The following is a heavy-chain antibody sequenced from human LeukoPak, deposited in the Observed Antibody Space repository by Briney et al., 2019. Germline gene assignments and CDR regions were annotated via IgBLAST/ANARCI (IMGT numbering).Heavy chain of an antibody. V-gene: IGHV4-34*01. Sequence: PSETLSLTCAVYGGSFSGYYWSWIRQPPGKGLEWIGEINHSGSTNYNPSLKSRVTISVDTSKNQFSLKLSSVTAADTAVYYCARAASSGWSFDYWGQGTLVTVSS. CDR3: ARAASSGWSFDY. CDR2: INHSGST. J-gene: IGHJ4*02. CDR1: GGSFSGYY. D-gene: IGHD6-19*01.